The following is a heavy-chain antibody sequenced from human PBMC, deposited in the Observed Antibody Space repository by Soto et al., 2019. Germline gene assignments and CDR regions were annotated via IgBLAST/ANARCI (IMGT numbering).Heavy chain of an antibody. J-gene: IGHJ4*02. CDR1: GYTFTSYG. CDR3: ARLLGYYDSSGSHPAYYDY. V-gene: IGHV1-18*01. D-gene: IGHD3-22*01. Sequence: ASVKVSCKASGYTFTSYGISWVRQAPGQGLEWMGWISAYNGNTNYAQKLQGRVTMTTDTSTSTAYMELRSLRSDDTAVYYCARLLGYYDSSGSHPAYYDYWGQGTLVTVSS. CDR2: ISAYNGNT.